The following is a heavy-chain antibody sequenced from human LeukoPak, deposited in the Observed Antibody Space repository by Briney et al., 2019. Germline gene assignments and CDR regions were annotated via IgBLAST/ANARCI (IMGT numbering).Heavy chain of an antibody. CDR2: IIHIFGTP. D-gene: IGHD6-19*01. CDR1: GGTFRSYS. J-gene: IGHJ5*02. Sequence: SVNVSCKACGGTFRSYSISGVRQAPGQGRECVGGIIHIFGTPNYAQNLQGRVTITADESTSTAYMELSSLRSEDTAVYYCARGGVAGAIVRWFDPWGQGTLVTVSS. V-gene: IGHV1-69*13. CDR3: ARGGVAGAIVRWFDP.